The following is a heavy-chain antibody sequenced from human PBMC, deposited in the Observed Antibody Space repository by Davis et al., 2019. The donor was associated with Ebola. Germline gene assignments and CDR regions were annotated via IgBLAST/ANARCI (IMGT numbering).Heavy chain of an antibody. CDR1: GYTFTSYG. V-gene: IGHV1-18*04. Sequence: ASVKVSCKASGYTFTSYGISWVRQAPGQGLEWMGWISAYNGNTNYAQKLQGRVTMTTDTSTSTAYMELRSLRSDDTAVYYCARVPGVVVPAATPTLFHYGMDVWGQGTTVTVSS. CDR2: ISAYNGNT. J-gene: IGHJ6*02. CDR3: ARVPGVVVPAATPTLFHYGMDV. D-gene: IGHD2-2*01.